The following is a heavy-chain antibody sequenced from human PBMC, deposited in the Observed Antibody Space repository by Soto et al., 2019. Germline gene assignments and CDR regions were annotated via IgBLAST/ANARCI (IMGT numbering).Heavy chain of an antibody. CDR3: AREMAGLGGEYDY. D-gene: IGHD3-16*01. V-gene: IGHV1-18*01. CDR1: GYTFTKYG. J-gene: IGHJ4*01. CDR2: ISGSSGNA. Sequence: QVQLVQSGAEVKNPGASVKVSCKNSGYTFTKYGVGWVRQAPGQGLEWMGWISGSSGNANYAEKVQGRITLTTATSTSTAYIELRSLRSDDTAVFYCAREMAGLGGEYDYWGHGTLGTVSS.